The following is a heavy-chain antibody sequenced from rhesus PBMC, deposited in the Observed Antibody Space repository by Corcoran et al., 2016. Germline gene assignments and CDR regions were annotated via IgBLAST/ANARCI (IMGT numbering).Heavy chain of an antibody. J-gene: IGHJ4*01. V-gene: IGHV1S2*01. CDR2: STPDKGNT. CDR3: ARGVSGSYPLPDY. CDR1: GYTFTDYY. Sequence: QVQLVQSGAEVKKPGSSVKVSCKASGYTFTDYYMHWVRQAPRQGLEGMRWSTPDKGNTKYAQKFQGRVTMTRDTSTSTAYMELSSLRSEDTAVYYCARGVSGSYPLPDYWGQGVLVTVSS. D-gene: IGHD1-44*02.